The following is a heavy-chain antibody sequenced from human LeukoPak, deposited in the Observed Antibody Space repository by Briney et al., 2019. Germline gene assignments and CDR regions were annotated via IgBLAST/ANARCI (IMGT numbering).Heavy chain of an antibody. Sequence: GGSLRLSCAASGFTFSSYSMNWVRQAPGEGLEWVSSISSSSSYIYYADSVKGRFTISRDNAKNSLYLQMNSLRAEDTAVYYCARDTSSPHRDIVVVPAADFDYWGQGTLVTVSS. D-gene: IGHD2-2*01. V-gene: IGHV3-21*01. CDR3: ARDTSSPHRDIVVVPAADFDY. CDR2: ISSSSSYI. CDR1: GFTFSSYS. J-gene: IGHJ4*02.